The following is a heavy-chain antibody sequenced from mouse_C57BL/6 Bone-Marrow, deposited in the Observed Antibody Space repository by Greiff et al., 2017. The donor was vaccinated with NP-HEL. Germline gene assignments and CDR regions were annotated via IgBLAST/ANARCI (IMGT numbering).Heavy chain of an antibody. Sequence: EVKLVESGGDLVKPGGSLKLSCAASGFTFSSYGMSWVRQTPDKRLEWVATISSGGSYTYYPDSVKGRFTISRDNAKNTLYLQMSSLKSEDTAMYYCARHEGKFAYWGQGTLVTVSA. CDR3: ARHEGKFAY. CDR1: GFTFSSYG. CDR2: ISSGGSYT. J-gene: IGHJ3*01. V-gene: IGHV5-6*01.